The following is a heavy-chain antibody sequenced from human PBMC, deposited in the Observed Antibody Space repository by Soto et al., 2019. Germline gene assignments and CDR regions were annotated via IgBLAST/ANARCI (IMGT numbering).Heavy chain of an antibody. D-gene: IGHD3-3*01. V-gene: IGHV3-23*01. CDR3: AKDSLYYDFWSGSNWFDP. Sequence: GSLRLSCAASGFTFSSYAMSWVRQAPGKGLEWVSAISGSGGSTYHADSVKGRFTISRDNSKNTLYLQMNSLRAEDTAVYYCAKDSLYYDFWSGSNWFDPWGQGTLVTVSS. CDR2: ISGSGGST. CDR1: GFTFSSYA. J-gene: IGHJ5*02.